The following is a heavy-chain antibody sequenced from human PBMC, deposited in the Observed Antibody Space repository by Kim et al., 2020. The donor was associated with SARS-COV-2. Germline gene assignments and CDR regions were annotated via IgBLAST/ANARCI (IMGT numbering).Heavy chain of an antibody. CDR1: GFTFSSYW. CDR2: IKQDGSEK. Sequence: GGSLRLSCAASGFTFSSYWMSWVRQAPGKGLEWVANIKQDGSEKYYVDSVKGLFTISRDNAKNSLYLQMNSLRAEDTAVYYCARELYWDSGSYSFFDYWGQGTLVTVSS. V-gene: IGHV3-7*01. J-gene: IGHJ4*02. D-gene: IGHD1-26*01. CDR3: ARELYWDSGSYSFFDY.